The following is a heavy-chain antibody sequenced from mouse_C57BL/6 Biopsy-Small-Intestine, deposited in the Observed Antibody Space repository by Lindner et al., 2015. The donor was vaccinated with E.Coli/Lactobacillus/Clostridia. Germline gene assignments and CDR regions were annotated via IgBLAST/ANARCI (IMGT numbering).Heavy chain of an antibody. Sequence: SVKVSCKASGYTFTGYYMHWVRQAPGQGLEWMGWINPNSGGTNYAQKFQGRVTMTRDTSISTAYMELSRLRSDDTAVYYCATGELLHYYYMDVWGKGTTVTVSS. D-gene: IGHD1-1*01. V-gene: IGHV1-53*01. CDR2: INPNSGGT. CDR1: GYTFTGYY. CDR3: ATGELLHYYYMDV. J-gene: IGHJ1*03.